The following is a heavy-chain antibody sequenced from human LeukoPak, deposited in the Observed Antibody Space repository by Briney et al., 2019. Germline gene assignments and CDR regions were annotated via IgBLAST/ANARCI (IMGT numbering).Heavy chain of an antibody. D-gene: IGHD5-18*01. CDR1: GYTFTSYY. V-gene: IGHV1-46*01. Sequence: ASVTVSCTASGYTFTSYYMHWVRQAPGQRLKSLGIINPSGGSTSYAQKFQGRVTMTRDTATSTVYMELSSLRSEDTAVYYCARDLGYSYGFELNHAFDIWGQGTMVTVSS. CDR2: INPSGGST. J-gene: IGHJ3*02. CDR3: ARDLGYSYGFELNHAFDI.